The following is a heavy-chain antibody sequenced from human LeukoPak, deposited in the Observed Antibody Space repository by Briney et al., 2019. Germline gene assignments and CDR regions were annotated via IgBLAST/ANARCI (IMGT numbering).Heavy chain of an antibody. CDR1: GGSISSDNW. CDR3: ARAARGSHF. Sequence: SETLSLTCAVSGGSISSDNWWTWVRQPPRKGLEWIWQIYHTGNTTYNPSLKSRVTISVDKSKNHFSLTVSSVTAADTAFYYCARAARGSHFWGQGNLVTVSS. V-gene: IGHV4-4*02. D-gene: IGHD1-26*01. J-gene: IGHJ4*02. CDR2: IYHTGNT.